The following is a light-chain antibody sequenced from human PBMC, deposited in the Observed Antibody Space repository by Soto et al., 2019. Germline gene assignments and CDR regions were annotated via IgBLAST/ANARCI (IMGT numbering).Light chain of an antibody. CDR3: SSYTSSSTLV. V-gene: IGLV2-14*01. CDR1: SSDVGGYNY. CDR2: EVS. J-gene: IGLJ2*01. Sequence: QSVLTQPASVSGSPGQSITISCPGTSSDVGGYNYVSWYQQHPGKAPKLMISEVSNRPSGVSNRFSGSKSGNTASLTISGLQAEDEADYYCSSYTSSSTLVFGGGTKLTVL.